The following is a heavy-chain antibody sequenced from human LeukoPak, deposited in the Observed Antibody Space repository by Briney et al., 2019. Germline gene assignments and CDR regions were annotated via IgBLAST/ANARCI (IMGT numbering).Heavy chain of an antibody. CDR2: IYYSGST. CDR3: ARTSRTTIFGVVGYFDY. CDR1: GGSISSYY. V-gene: IGHV4-59*12. Sequence: SETLSLTCSVSGGSISSYYWSWIRQPPGKGLEWIGYIYYSGSTNYNPSLKSRVTISVDTSKNQFSLKLSSVTAADTAVYYCARTSRTTIFGVVGYFDYWGQGTLVTVSS. J-gene: IGHJ4*02. D-gene: IGHD3-3*01.